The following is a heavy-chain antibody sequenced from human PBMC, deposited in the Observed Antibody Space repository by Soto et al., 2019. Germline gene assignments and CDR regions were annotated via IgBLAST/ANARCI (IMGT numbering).Heavy chain of an antibody. J-gene: IGHJ2*01. Sequence: QVQLVQSGAEVKKPGASVKVSCKASGYTFTSSDIYWVRQATGQGLEWIGRMNPNTNNTAYAQTFQGRVTMTADTSKNTAYMELSSLRFEDTAVYYCARGGGGYDLGFDLWGRGTLVTVSS. CDR1: GYTFTSSD. V-gene: IGHV1-8*01. CDR2: MNPNTNNT. D-gene: IGHD5-12*01. CDR3: ARGGGGYDLGFDL.